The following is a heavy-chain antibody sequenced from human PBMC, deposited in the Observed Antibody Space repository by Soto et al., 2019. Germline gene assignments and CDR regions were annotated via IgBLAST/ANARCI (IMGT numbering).Heavy chain of an antibody. CDR2: IIPILGTA. Sequence: QVQLVQSGAEVKKPGSSVKVSCKASGGTFSSYAISWVRQAPGQGLEWMGGIIPILGTATYAQKFQGRVTITADESTSTAYMELRSLRSEDTAVYYCARSRVLPNHDAFDIWGQGTMVTVSS. CDR3: ARSRVLPNHDAFDI. D-gene: IGHD1-26*01. J-gene: IGHJ3*02. CDR1: GGTFSSYA. V-gene: IGHV1-69*01.